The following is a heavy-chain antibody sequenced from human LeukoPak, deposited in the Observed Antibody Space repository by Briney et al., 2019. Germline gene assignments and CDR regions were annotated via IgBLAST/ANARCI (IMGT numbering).Heavy chain of an antibody. Sequence: SETLSLTCAVYGGSFSGYYWSWIRQPLGKGREWVGEINHSGSTNYNPTLYSRVTISVDTSKNHCSLKLSSVTAADTAVYYCARVSSGWYPYYFDYWGQGTLVTVSS. D-gene: IGHD6-19*01. V-gene: IGHV4-34*01. CDR2: INHSGST. CDR3: ARVSSGWYPYYFDY. CDR1: GGSFSGYY. J-gene: IGHJ4*02.